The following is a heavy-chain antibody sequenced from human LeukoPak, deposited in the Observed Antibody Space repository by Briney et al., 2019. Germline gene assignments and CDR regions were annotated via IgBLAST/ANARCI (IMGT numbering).Heavy chain of an antibody. CDR3: ARDLTFGDYVDF. Sequence: PGGSLRLSCAASGFTFSSYWMHWVRQAPGKGLVWVSRINTDGSSTNYADSVKGRFTISRDNAKNTLYLQMNSLRAEDTAVYYCARDLTFGDYVDFWGQGTLVTVSS. CDR1: GFTFSSYW. D-gene: IGHD1-14*01. CDR2: INTDGSST. J-gene: IGHJ4*02. V-gene: IGHV3-74*01.